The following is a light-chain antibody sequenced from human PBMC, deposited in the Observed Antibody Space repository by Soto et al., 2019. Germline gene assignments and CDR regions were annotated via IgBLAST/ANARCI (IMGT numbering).Light chain of an antibody. V-gene: IGLV1-44*01. CDR2: SNN. Sequence: QSVLTQPPSASGTPGQRVTISCSGSSSNIGSNTVNWYQQLPGTAPKLLIYSNNQRPSGGPDRFSGSKSGTSASLAISGLQSEDEADYYCAAWDDSLNGYGFGPRTKGTVL. CDR1: SSNIGSNT. J-gene: IGLJ1*01. CDR3: AAWDDSLNGYG.